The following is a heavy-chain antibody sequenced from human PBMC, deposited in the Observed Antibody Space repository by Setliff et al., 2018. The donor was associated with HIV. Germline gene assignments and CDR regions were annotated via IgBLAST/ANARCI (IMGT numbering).Heavy chain of an antibody. V-gene: IGHV1-69*05. CDR3: ALPYCSGGNCWSSASLPPAGWFDP. CDR1: GGTFGIYG. D-gene: IGHD2-15*01. Sequence: SVKVSCKASGGTFGIYGISWVRQAPGQGPEWMGGIIPMYGVTNYAQKFQGRVTITTDESTSTAYMELSSLRSEDTAVYYCALPYCSGGNCWSSASLPPAGWFDPWGQGTLVTVSS. CDR2: IIPMYGVT. J-gene: IGHJ5*02.